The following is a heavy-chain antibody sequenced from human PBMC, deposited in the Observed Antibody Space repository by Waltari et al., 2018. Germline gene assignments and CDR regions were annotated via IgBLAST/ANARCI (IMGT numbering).Heavy chain of an antibody. CDR2: IWYDGSNK. J-gene: IGHJ4*02. CDR3: ARDGLGLWLNY. V-gene: IGHV3-33*01. CDR1: GLPFRSYG. Sequence: QVQRVESGGGVVQPGRSRRLSWEASGLPFRSYGMHWVRQAPGKGLEWVAVIWYDGSNKYYADSVKVRFSISRDNSKNTLYLQMNSLRAEDTAVYCCARDGLGLWLNYWGQGTLVTVSS. D-gene: IGHD5-18*01.